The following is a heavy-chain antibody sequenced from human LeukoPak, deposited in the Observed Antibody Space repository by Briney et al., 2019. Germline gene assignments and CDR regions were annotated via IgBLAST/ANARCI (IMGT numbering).Heavy chain of an antibody. D-gene: IGHD3-22*01. CDR2: INPNSGGT. CDR1: GYTFTDYY. Sequence: ASVKVSCKASGYTFTDYYIHWVRQAPGQGLEWMGWINPNSGGTNYAQKFQGRVTMTRDTSISTAYMELSRLRSEDTAVYYCARAHYASSNIKVPFDVWGKGTTVTVSS. CDR3: ARAHYASSNIKVPFDV. J-gene: IGHJ6*04. V-gene: IGHV1-2*02.